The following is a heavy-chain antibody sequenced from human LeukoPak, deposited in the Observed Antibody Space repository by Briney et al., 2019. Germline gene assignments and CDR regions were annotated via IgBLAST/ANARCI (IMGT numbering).Heavy chain of an antibody. CDR3: AKDPGSYDILTGYYFAAFDI. J-gene: IGHJ3*02. Sequence: GGSLRLSCAASGFTFSSYAMNWVRQAPGKGLEWVSAISGSGGTTYYADSVKGRFTISRDNSKNTLYLQMNSLRAEDTAVYYCAKDPGSYDILTGYYFAAFDIWGQGTMVTVSS. CDR2: ISGSGGTT. V-gene: IGHV3-23*01. D-gene: IGHD3-9*01. CDR1: GFTFSSYA.